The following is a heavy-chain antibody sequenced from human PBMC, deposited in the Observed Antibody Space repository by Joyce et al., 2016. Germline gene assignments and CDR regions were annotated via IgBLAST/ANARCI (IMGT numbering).Heavy chain of an antibody. D-gene: IGHD6-19*01. J-gene: IGHJ4*02. CDR2: MNPNSGNA. CDR3: AKTHSSGLNFDY. CDR1: GYTFTSYD. Sequence: QVQLVQSGAEVKKPGASVKVSGKASGYTFTSYDINWVRQATGRGLEWMGWMNPNSGNAGNARKFQGRVTMTWNTSISTAYMELSSLRSEDTAVYYCAKTHSSGLNFDYWGQGTLVTVSS. V-gene: IGHV1-8*02.